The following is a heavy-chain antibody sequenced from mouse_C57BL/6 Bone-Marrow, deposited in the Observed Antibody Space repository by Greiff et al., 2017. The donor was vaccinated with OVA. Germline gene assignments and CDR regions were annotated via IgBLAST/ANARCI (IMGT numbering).Heavy chain of an antibody. CDR3: TSPNHACFAY. CDR1: GFTFSDAW. V-gene: IGHV6-6*01. CDR2: IRNKANNHAT. Sequence: EVKVEESGGGLVQPGGSMKLSCAASGFTFSDAWMDWVRPSPEKGLEWVAEIRNKANNHATYYAESVKGRFTISRDDSKSSVYLQMNSLRAEDTCIYYCTSPNHACFAYWGQGTLVTVSA. J-gene: IGHJ3*01.